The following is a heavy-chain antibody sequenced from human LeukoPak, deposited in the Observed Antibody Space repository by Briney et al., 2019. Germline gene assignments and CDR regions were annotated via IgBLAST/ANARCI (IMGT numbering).Heavy chain of an antibody. J-gene: IGHJ4*02. D-gene: IGHD3-3*01. CDR2: IYTSGST. Sequence: SETLSLTCTVSGGSISSYYWSWIRQPAGKGLEWIGRIYTSGSTNYNPSLKSRVTMSVDTSKNQFSLKLSSVTAADTAVYYWARDKGVDYDFWSGYYSRFDYWGQGTLVTVSS. V-gene: IGHV4-4*07. CDR1: GGSISSYY. CDR3: ARDKGVDYDFWSGYYSRFDY.